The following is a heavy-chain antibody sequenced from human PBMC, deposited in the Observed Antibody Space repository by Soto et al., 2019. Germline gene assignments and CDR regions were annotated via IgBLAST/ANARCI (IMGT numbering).Heavy chain of an antibody. V-gene: IGHV3-30*02. CDR1: GFTFSSYG. D-gene: IGHD4-17*01. CDR3: AKDRRTTVTTSGMDYGMDV. J-gene: IGHJ6*02. Sequence: PGGSLRLSCAASGFTFSSYGMHCVRQAPGKGLEWVAVIWYDGSNKYYADSVKGRFTISRDNSKNTLYLQMNSLRAEDTAVYYCAKDRRTTVTTSGMDYGMDVWGQGTTVTVSS. CDR2: IWYDGSNK.